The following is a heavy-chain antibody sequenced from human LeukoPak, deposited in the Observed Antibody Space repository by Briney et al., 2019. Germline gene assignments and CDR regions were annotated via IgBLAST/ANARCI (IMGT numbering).Heavy chain of an antibody. D-gene: IGHD2-15*01. CDR1: GYTFTGYY. J-gene: IGHJ3*02. Sequence: ASVKVSCKASGYTFTGYYIHWVRQAPGQGLEWMGWINPNSGGTNSAQQFQGRVTLTRDTSISTAYMELSRLRSDDTAVYYCARDRVVGLGFDNAFDIWGHGTMVTVSS. V-gene: IGHV1-2*02. CDR3: ARDRVVGLGFDNAFDI. CDR2: INPNSGGT.